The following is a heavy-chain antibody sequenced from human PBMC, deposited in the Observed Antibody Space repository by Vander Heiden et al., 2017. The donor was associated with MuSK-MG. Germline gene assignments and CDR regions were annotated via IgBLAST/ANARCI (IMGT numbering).Heavy chain of an antibody. Sequence: QLQVQESGPGLVKPSETLSLTCTVSGGSISGSSYYWAWVRQPPGKGLDWIGSIYYSGSTYYSPSLKSRVTISVDTSKNQFSLKLSSVTAADTAVYYCARHARNPQFGPWGQGTLVTVSS. CDR1: GGSISGSSYY. D-gene: IGHD3-16*01. CDR3: ARHARNPQFGP. CDR2: IYYSGST. V-gene: IGHV4-39*01. J-gene: IGHJ5*02.